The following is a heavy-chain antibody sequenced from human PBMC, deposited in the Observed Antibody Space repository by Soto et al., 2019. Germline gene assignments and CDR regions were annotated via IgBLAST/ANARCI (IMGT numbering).Heavy chain of an antibody. Sequence: SLMCSVYDGSIDAGYCSWISRPPGKGLEWIGEIYHSANTNYNSALKSRVTISVDTSKNQFYLNLTSVSAADSSSYCCASVVVGPTKSFHTGGPGTLVT. CDR3: ASVVVGPTKSFHT. CDR1: DGSIDAGY. D-gene: IGHD2-21*01. V-gene: IGHV4-34*01. CDR2: IYHSANT. J-gene: IGHJ5*02.